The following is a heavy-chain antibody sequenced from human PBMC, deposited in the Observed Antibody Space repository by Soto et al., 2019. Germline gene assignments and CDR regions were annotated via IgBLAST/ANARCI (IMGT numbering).Heavy chain of an antibody. D-gene: IGHD6-19*01. CDR2: INSDGSST. CDR1: GFTFSSYW. J-gene: IGHJ3*02. CDR3: ARDWRSGWAQDAFDI. V-gene: IGHV3-74*01. Sequence: EVQLVESGGGLVQPGGSLRLSCAASGFTFSSYWMHWVRQAPGKGLVWVSRINSDGSSTSYADSVKGRFTISRDNAKNTLYLQMNSLRAEDTAVYYCARDWRSGWAQDAFDIWGQGTMVTVSS.